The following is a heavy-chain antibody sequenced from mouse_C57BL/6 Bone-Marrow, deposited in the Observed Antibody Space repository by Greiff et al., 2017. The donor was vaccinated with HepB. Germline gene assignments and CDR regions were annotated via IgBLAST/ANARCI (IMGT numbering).Heavy chain of an antibody. V-gene: IGHV14-4*01. CDR1: GFNIKDDY. Sequence: EVQLQQSGAELVRPGASVKLSCTASGFNIKDDYMHWVKQRPEQGLEWIGWIDPENGATEYASKFQGKATITADTSSNTAYLQLSSLTSEYTSVYYCTTRWPPFAYWGQGTLLTVSA. CDR3: TTRWPPFAY. CDR2: IDPENGAT. D-gene: IGHD2-3*01. J-gene: IGHJ3*01.